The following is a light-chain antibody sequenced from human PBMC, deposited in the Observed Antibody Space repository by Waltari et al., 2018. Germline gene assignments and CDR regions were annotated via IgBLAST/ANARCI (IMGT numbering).Light chain of an antibody. J-gene: IGKJ3*01. CDR1: QSISSY. CDR3: QHRGHWPPEAT. V-gene: IGKV3-11*01. Sequence: EIVLTQSPATLSLSPGERASLSCRASQSISSYLAWYQQKPGPAPRLLIDDASTRATGIPAGFSGSGSGTDFTLIISSLEPEDFAVYYCQHRGHWPPEATFGPGTKVDIK. CDR2: DAS.